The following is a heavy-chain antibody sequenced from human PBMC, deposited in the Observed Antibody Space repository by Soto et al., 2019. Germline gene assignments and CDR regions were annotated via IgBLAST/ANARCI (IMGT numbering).Heavy chain of an antibody. Sequence: EVQLVESGGGLVQPGGSLRLSCAASGFTFSGSWMHWVRQAPGKGLVWVSRINGDGSGTSYADFVKGRFTISRDDAKETRFLQMNGLRAEDTAVYYCARGIFGSGTANDSWGQGTLVTVSS. CDR3: ARGIFGSGTANDS. CDR1: GFTFSGSW. V-gene: IGHV3-74*01. D-gene: IGHD3-10*01. J-gene: IGHJ4*02. CDR2: INGDGSGT.